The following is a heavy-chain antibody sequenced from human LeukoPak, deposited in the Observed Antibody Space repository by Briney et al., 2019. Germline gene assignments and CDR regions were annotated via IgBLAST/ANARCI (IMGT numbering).Heavy chain of an antibody. CDR1: GFTFSSYA. J-gene: IGHJ4*02. D-gene: IGHD3-10*01. CDR3: ARENYSVSGKYDY. CDR2: ISGSGGST. V-gene: IGHV3-23*01. Sequence: PGGSLRLSCAASGFTFSSYAMTWVRQAPGKGLEWVSDISGSGGSTYYADSVKGRFTVSRDNSKDTLYLQMNSLRAEDTAVYYCARENYSVSGKYDYWGQGTLVTVSS.